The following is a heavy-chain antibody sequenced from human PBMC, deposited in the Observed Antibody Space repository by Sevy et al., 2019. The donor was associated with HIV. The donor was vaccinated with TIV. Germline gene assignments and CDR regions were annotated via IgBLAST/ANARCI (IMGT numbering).Heavy chain of an antibody. CDR2: ISSSSSYT. J-gene: IGHJ4*02. D-gene: IGHD2-2*02. Sequence: GGSLRPSCAASGFTFSTYTMNWVRQAPGKGLEWVSFISSSSSYTYYADSVKGRFTISRDNAKNSLYLQMNSLRVEDTAVYYCARAAYYCSTTSCYIDYWGQGTLVTVSS. CDR1: GFTFSTYT. CDR3: ARAAYYCSTTSCYIDY. V-gene: IGHV3-21*01.